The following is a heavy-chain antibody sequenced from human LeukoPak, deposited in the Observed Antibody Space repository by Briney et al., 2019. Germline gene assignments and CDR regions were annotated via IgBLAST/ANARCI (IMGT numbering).Heavy chain of an antibody. Sequence: AAVKVSCKASVGTFISYAISWVRQAAGQGLEWVGRVIPILGIANYAQKFQGRVTITAHKFTRTAYMELSSLRSEDTAVYYCARELTTVTTTYYYGMDVWGQGTTVTVSS. CDR1: VGTFISYA. V-gene: IGHV1-69*04. D-gene: IGHD4-17*01. J-gene: IGHJ6*02. CDR2: VIPILGIA. CDR3: ARELTTVTTTYYYGMDV.